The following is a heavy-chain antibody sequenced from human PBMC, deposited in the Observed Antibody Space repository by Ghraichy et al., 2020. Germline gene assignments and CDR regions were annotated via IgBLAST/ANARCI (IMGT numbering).Heavy chain of an antibody. Sequence: GGSLRLSCAASGFTFSSYAMSWVRQAPGKGLEWVSGISGSGGSTYYADSVKGRFTISRDKSKNTLYLEMNGLRAEDTAVYYCAKEDCSSTRCPLPFDYWGQGTLATVSS. CDR3: AKEDCSSTRCPLPFDY. D-gene: IGHD2-2*01. CDR2: ISGSGGST. V-gene: IGHV3-23*01. J-gene: IGHJ4*02. CDR1: GFTFSSYA.